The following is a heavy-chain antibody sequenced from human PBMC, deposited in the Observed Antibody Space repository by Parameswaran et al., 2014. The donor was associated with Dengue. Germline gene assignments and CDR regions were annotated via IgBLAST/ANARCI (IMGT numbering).Heavy chain of an antibody. Sequence: WIRQPPGRGLEWIGSIYHSGSTYYNPSLKSRVTISVDTSKNQFSLKLSSVTAADTAVYYCARDIPITGSLERWGQGTLVTVSS. D-gene: IGHD1-20*01. CDR2: IYHSGST. J-gene: IGHJ4*02. V-gene: IGHV4-38-2*02. CDR3: ARDIPITGSLER.